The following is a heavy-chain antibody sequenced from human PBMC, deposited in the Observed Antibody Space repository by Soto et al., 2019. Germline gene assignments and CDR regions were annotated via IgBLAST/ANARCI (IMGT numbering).Heavy chain of an antibody. CDR1: GFLLSTSEEG. CDR2: IHWDDDK. J-gene: IGHJ4*02. V-gene: IGHV2-5*02. Sequence: ESGPTLVNPTQTLTLACTFSGFLLSTSEEGVGWIRQSPGKALEWLALIHWDDDKYYSPSLKSRLTITKDTSKNQVILTMTNMDPVDTATYFCAHSGPYGWDFDYWGQGTLVTVSS. D-gene: IGHD3-10*01. CDR3: AHSGPYGWDFDY.